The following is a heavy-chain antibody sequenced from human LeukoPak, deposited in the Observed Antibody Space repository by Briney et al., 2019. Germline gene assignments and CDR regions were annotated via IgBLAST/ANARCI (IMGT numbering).Heavy chain of an antibody. J-gene: IGHJ4*02. CDR3: ASFSGDYEPGNVPETDY. CDR2: INPNSSGT. V-gene: IGHV1-2*02. Sequence: ASVKVSCKASGYTFTGYYMHWVRQAPGQGLEWMGWINPNSSGTNYAQKFQGRVTMTRDTSISTAYMELSSLRAEDTAVYYCASFSGDYEPGNVPETDYWGQGTLVTVSS. D-gene: IGHD4-17*01. CDR1: GYTFTGYY.